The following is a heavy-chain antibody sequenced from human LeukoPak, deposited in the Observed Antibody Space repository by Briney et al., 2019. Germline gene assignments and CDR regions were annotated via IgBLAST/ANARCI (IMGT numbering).Heavy chain of an antibody. J-gene: IGHJ4*02. CDR1: GFTFSSYA. CDR2: ISGSGGST. CDR3: AKGIYYGSSPFDY. V-gene: IGHV3-23*01. D-gene: IGHD6-6*01. Sequence: GGSLRLSCAATGFTFSSYAMSWVRQAPGKGLEWVSAISGSGGSTYYADSVKGRFTISRDNSKNTLYLQMNSLRAEDTAVYYCAKGIYYGSSPFDYWGQGTLVTVSS.